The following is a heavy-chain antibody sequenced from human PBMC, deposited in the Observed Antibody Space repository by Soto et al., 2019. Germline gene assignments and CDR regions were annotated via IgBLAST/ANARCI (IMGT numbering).Heavy chain of an antibody. CDR1: GFTFSSYW. D-gene: IGHD2-8*01. CDR3: ARVTTRKYGVGNY. Sequence: EEQLVESGGGLAQPGGSLRLSCAASGFTFSSYWMHWVRQAPVQGLVWVSRINPGGSITAYADSVKGRFNISRDNAKNTLYIQMNTLRGDDTAVYYYARVTTRKYGVGNYWCQVTLVTVS. CDR2: INPGGSIT. J-gene: IGHJ4*02. V-gene: IGHV3-74*01.